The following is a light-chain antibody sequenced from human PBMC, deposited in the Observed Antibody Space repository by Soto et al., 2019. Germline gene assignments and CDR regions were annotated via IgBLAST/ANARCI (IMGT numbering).Light chain of an antibody. CDR3: QSFEGRLIVS. Sequence: QSVLTQPPSVSGAPGQRVTISSTGGSSNIGAGFDVYWYQHLPGTAPKLLIYNNNKRPSGVPDRFSGSKSGTSASLAITGLQAEDEGDYYCQSFEGRLIVSFGGGTKVTVL. V-gene: IGLV1-40*01. CDR1: SSNIGAGFD. J-gene: IGLJ2*01. CDR2: NNN.